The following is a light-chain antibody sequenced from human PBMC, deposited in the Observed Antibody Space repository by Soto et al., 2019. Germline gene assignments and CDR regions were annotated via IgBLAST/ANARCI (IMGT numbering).Light chain of an antibody. J-gene: IGKJ1*01. Sequence: DIQMTQSPSTLSASVGDSVTITCRASQSIESWLAWYQQKPGKAPKFLMHRASSLKSGVPSRFSGSGSGTEFTLIISSLQPDDVATDYCRQQKSYQWTFGQGTNVEVK. CDR3: RQQKSYQWT. CDR1: QSIESW. V-gene: IGKV1-5*03. CDR2: RAS.